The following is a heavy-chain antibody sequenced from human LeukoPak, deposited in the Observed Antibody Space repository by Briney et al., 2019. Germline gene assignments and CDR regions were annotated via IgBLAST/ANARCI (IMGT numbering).Heavy chain of an antibody. D-gene: IGHD3-22*01. CDR2: INPNSGGT. CDR1: GYTFTGYY. J-gene: IGHJ3*02. Sequence: GASVKVSCKASGYTFTGYYMHWVRQAPGQGLEWMGWINPNSGGTNYAQKFQGWVTMTRDTSISTAYMELSRLRSDDTAVYYCARESSSGEDCYDSRSDAFDIWGQGTMVTVSS. CDR3: ARESSSGEDCYDSRSDAFDI. V-gene: IGHV1-2*04.